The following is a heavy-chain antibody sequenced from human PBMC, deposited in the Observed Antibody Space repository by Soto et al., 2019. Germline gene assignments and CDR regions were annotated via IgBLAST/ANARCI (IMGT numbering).Heavy chain of an antibody. CDR2: ISSTGSTI. Sequence: GGSLRLSCAASGFTFSSYEMHWGRQAPGKGLEWVSDISSTGSTIYYADSVKGRFNISRDNAKNSLYLQMNSLRAEDTAVYYCARDSLFYYGMDVWGRGTTVTLSS. J-gene: IGHJ6*02. CDR1: GFTFSSYE. V-gene: IGHV3-48*03. D-gene: IGHD3-16*02. CDR3: ARDSLFYYGMDV.